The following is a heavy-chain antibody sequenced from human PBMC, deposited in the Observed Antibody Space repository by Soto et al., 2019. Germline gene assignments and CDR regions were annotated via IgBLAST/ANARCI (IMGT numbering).Heavy chain of an antibody. CDR1: GYTFSSYA. D-gene: IGHD2-2*01. CDR3: ARVPRYTSDIVEVPAVMFDDWFVP. J-gene: IGHJ5*02. Sequence: QVQLVQSGAEVKKPGASVKVSCKASGYTFSSYAVQWVRQAPGQSLEWIGWIHAGNGDTKYSQKFHGRVTRTRDTSANTAYMDLSSLRSEDTAVYYCARVPRYTSDIVEVPAVMFDDWFVPWGQGTLVTVSS. V-gene: IGHV1-3*01. CDR2: IHAGNGDT.